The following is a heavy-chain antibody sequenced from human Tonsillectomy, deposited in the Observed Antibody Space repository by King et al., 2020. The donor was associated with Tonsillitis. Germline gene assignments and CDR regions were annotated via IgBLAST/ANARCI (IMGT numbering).Heavy chain of an antibody. D-gene: IGHD6-19*01. J-gene: IGHJ4*02. CDR2: ISFDASRE. Sequence: QLVQSGGGVVQPGGSLRLSCASSGFDFSSYVMHWVRQAPGKGLEWGAVISFDASRENYADSVKGRFTISRDNSGNTLYLQMNSLRAEDTAVYYCARERLYSSGWGIDYWGQGSLVTVSS. CDR3: ARERLYSSGWGIDY. CDR1: GFDFSSYV. V-gene: IGHV3-33*05.